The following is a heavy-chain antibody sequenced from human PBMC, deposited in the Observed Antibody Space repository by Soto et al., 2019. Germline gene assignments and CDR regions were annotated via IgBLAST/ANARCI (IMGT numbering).Heavy chain of an antibody. CDR3: ARDSKGVQDINYYYYYGMAV. Sequence: ASVKVSCKASGYTFTSYGISWVRQAPGQGLEWVGWISAYNGNTNYAQKLQGRVTMTTDTSTSTAYMELRSLRSDDTAVYYCARDSKGVQDINYYYYYGMAVWGKGTTVTVSS. D-gene: IGHD1-1*01. J-gene: IGHJ6*04. CDR1: GYTFTSYG. V-gene: IGHV1-18*01. CDR2: ISAYNGNT.